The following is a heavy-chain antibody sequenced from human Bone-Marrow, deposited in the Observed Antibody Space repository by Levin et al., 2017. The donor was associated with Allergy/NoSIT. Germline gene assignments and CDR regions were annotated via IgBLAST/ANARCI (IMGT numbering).Heavy chain of an antibody. CDR3: TRGFWSQYNDGIDI. CDR2: IDWDDDK. V-gene: IGHV2-70*04. Sequence: SGPTLVKPTQTLTLTCTLSGISLSTSGMRVNWIRQPPGKALEWLARIDWDDDKFYSSSLKTRNSISKETSKNQVVLTLTNVDPVDTAIYYCTRGFWSQYNDGIDIGGQGTMVTGSS. J-gene: IGHJ3*02. D-gene: IGHD3-3*01. CDR1: GISLSTSGMR.